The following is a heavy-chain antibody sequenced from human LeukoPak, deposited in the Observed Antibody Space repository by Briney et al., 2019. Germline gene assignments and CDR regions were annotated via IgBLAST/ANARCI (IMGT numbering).Heavy chain of an antibody. V-gene: IGHV3-21*01. D-gene: IGHD2/OR15-2a*01. Sequence: TGGSLRLSCAASGFAFSIYWMQWVRQAPGKGLEWVSSISSSSSYIYYADSVKGRFTISRDNAKNSLYLQMNSLRAEDTAVYYCARVLSRPSPYFFYYMDVWGKGTTVTVSS. CDR3: ARVLSRPSPYFFYYMDV. CDR1: GFAFSIYW. CDR2: ISSSSSYI. J-gene: IGHJ6*03.